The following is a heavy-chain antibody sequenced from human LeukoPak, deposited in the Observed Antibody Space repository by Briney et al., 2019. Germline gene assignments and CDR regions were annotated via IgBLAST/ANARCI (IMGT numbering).Heavy chain of an antibody. Sequence: SETLSLTCAVYRGSFSGYYWSWIRQPPGKGLEWIGEINHSGSTNYNPSLKSRFTISVDTSKNQFSLRLSSVTAADTAVYYCARDREGTSVWPRRNYYYMDVWGKGTMVTISS. CDR2: INHSGST. D-gene: IGHD6-19*01. J-gene: IGHJ6*03. CDR3: ARDREGTSVWPRRNYYYMDV. CDR1: RGSFSGYY. V-gene: IGHV4-34*01.